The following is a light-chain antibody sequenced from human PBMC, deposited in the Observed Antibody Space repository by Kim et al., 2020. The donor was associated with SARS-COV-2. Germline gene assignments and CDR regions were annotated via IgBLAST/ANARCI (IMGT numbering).Light chain of an antibody. V-gene: IGLV3-21*04. CDR2: YDS. J-gene: IGLJ3*02. CDR1: NIGSKS. Sequence: SYELTQPPSVSVAPGKTARITCGGNNIGSKSVHWYQQKPGQAPVLVIYYDSDRPSGIPERFSGSNSGNTATLTISRVEAGDEADYYCQVWDSSSGSPWVFGGGTQLTVL. CDR3: QVWDSSSGSPWV.